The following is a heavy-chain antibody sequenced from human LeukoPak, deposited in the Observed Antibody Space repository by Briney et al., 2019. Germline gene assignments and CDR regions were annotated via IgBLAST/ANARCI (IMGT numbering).Heavy chain of an antibody. CDR2: IRSKVYGGTT. CDR3: TRDPYYFDSSGYYHHAFDI. Sequence: GGSLRLSCTGFGFAFRDYAVSWVRQAPGKGLECIGFIRSKVYGGTTEYAASVKGRFTISRDDSKSIAYLQMNSLKTEDTAVYYCTRDPYYFDSSGYYHHAFDIWGQGTMVAVSS. D-gene: IGHD3-22*01. CDR1: GFAFRDYA. J-gene: IGHJ3*02. V-gene: IGHV3-49*04.